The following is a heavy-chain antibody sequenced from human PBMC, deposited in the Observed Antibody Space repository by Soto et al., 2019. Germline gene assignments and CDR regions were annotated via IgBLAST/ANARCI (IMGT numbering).Heavy chain of an antibody. CDR1: GLTVSSNY. V-gene: IGHV3-66*01. Sequence: EGQLVESGGGLVRPGGSLRLSCAAPGLTVSSNYMSWVRQAPGRRLEWVSLIYSGGGTYYAGSVKGRFTISRDNSKNTLYLQMNSLRAEDTAVYYCAGPTGRGGDYWGQGTLVTVSS. CDR3: AGPTGRGGDY. CDR2: IYSGGGT. D-gene: IGHD3-16*01. J-gene: IGHJ4*02.